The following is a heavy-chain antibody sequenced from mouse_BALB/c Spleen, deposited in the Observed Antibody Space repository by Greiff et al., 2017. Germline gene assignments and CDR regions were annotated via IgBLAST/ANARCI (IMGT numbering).Heavy chain of an antibody. CDR2: IDPETGGT. D-gene: IGHD1-2*01. CDR3: TRDGPRGYYFDY. CDR1: GYTFTDYE. V-gene: IGHV1-15*01. Sequence: QVQLHQSGAELVRPGASVTLYCKASGYTFTDYEMHWVKQTPVHGLEWIGAIDPETGGTAYNQKFKGKATLTADKSSSTAYMELRSLTSEDSAVYYCTRDGPRGYYFDYWGQGTTLTVSS. J-gene: IGHJ2*01.